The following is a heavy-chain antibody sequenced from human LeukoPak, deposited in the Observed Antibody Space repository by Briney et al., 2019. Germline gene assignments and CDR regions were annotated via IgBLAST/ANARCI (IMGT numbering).Heavy chain of an antibody. V-gene: IGHV3-30-3*01. CDR1: GFTFSSYA. CDR2: ISYDGSNK. D-gene: IGHD3-16*02. J-gene: IGHJ4*02. CDR3: ARATITFGGVIVFDY. Sequence: PGGSLRLSCAASGFTFSSYAMHWVRQAPGKGLEWVAVISYDGSNKYYADSVKGRFTISRDNSKNTLYLQMNSLRAEDTAVYYCARATITFGGVIVFDYWGQGTLVTVSS.